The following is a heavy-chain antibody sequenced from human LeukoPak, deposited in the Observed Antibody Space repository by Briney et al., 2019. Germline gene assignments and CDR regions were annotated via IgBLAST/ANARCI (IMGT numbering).Heavy chain of an antibody. D-gene: IGHD2-2*01. Sequence: AETLSLTCAVYGXSFRGYYWSWIRQPPGKGLEWIGEINHSGSTNYNPSLKSRVTISLDTSMKKFSLKLNSVTAADTAVYYCASTERCSTTCPLDYWGQGTLVTVSS. J-gene: IGHJ4*02. V-gene: IGHV4-34*01. CDR2: INHSGST. CDR3: ASTERCSTTCPLDY. CDR1: GXSFRGYY.